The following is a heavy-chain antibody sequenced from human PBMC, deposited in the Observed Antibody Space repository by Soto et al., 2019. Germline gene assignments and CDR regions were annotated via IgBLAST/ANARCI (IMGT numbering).Heavy chain of an antibody. V-gene: IGHV5-10-1*01. Sequence: GESLKISCKGSGYSFTSYWISWVRQMPGQGLEWMGRIDPSDSYTNYSPSFQGHVTISADKSISTAYLQWSSLKASDTAMYYCRVATIYGMDVWGQGTTVTVSS. J-gene: IGHJ6*02. CDR3: RVATIYGMDV. D-gene: IGHD5-12*01. CDR2: IDPSDSYT. CDR1: GYSFTSYW.